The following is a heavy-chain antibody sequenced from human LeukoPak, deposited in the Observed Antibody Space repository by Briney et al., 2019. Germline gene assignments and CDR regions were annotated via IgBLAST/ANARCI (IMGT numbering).Heavy chain of an antibody. J-gene: IGHJ3*02. Sequence: SETLSLTCNVSGDSINDAFFYWSWIRQPAGKGLEWIGRVYGSGTINYNPSLETRVTISIDNFRNQFYLELSSVTAADTAVYYCARKNWNYGFDIWGQGTMVTVSS. CDR1: GDSINDAFFY. D-gene: IGHD1-7*01. V-gene: IGHV4-61*02. CDR3: ARKNWNYGFDI. CDR2: VYGSGTI.